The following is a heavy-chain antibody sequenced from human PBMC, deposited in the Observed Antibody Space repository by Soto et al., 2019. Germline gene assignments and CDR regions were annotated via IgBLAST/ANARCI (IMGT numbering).Heavy chain of an antibody. V-gene: IGHV3-23*01. Sequence: DVQLLESGGSLVQPGGSLRLSCAASGFTFNAYSLSWVRQAPGKGLEWVSAISTSGGSTYYTDSVKGRFTISRDNSQNTLYLQMNSLRAEDTAVYSCARPDGATYNFRYWGQGTLVTVSS. CDR3: ARPDGATYNFRY. CDR2: ISTSGGST. D-gene: IGHD1-1*01. CDR1: GFTFNAYS. J-gene: IGHJ4*02.